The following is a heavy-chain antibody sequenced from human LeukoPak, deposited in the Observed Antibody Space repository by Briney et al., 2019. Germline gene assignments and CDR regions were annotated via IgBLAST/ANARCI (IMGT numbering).Heavy chain of an antibody. CDR1: GGTFSSYA. CDR2: IIPIFGTA. CDR3: ARGSTHYDFWSGYFH. Sequence: ASVKVSCKASGGTFSSYAISWVRQAPGQGLEWMGRIIPIFGTANYAQKFQGRVTITTDESTSTAYMELSSLRSEDTAVYYCARGSTHYDFWSGYFHWGQGTLVTVSS. V-gene: IGHV1-69*05. J-gene: IGHJ4*02. D-gene: IGHD3-3*01.